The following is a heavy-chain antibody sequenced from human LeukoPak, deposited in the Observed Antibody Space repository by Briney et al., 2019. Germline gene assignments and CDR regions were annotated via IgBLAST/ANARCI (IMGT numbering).Heavy chain of an antibody. V-gene: IGHV3-23*01. Sequence: VGSLRLSCAASGFTFSTYAITWVRQGPGKGLEWVSAIRPDGDRTYYANSVRGRLTISRDNSKDTVYLQINGLRVEDTAVYYCAREQSGTRGWYTVDYWGQGTLVTVSS. D-gene: IGHD6-19*01. CDR1: GFTFSTYA. CDR2: IRPDGDRT. CDR3: AREQSGTRGWYTVDY. J-gene: IGHJ4*02.